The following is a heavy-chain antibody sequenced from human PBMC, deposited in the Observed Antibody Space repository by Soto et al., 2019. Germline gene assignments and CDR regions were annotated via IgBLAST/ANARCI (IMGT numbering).Heavy chain of an antibody. CDR3: ARVGAYCVSTSCHDY. J-gene: IGHJ4*02. CDR2: ISAYNGNT. CDR1: GYTFTNYG. V-gene: IGHV1-18*01. Sequence: QVQLVQSGDEVKKPGASVKVSCKASGYTFTNYGISWVRQAPGQELEWMGWISAYNGNTDYAQKLQGRVTMTTDTSTSTAYMELRSLRSDDTAVYYCARVGAYCVSTSCHDYWGQGTLVTVSS. D-gene: IGHD2-2*01.